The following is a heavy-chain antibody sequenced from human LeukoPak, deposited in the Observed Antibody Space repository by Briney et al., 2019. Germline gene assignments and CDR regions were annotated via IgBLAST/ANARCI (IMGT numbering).Heavy chain of an antibody. D-gene: IGHD2-15*01. CDR2: ISTYNGNT. J-gene: IGHJ6*03. CDR3: ARGNVVVVAATRRSRYYYMDV. V-gene: IGHV1-18*01. Sequence: EASVKVSCKASGGTFNSYAITWVRQAPGQGLEWVGWISTYNGNTNYAPNIQDRVTMTTDTSTSTAYKELSSLRTEDTAVYYCARGNVVVVAATRRSRYYYMDVWGKGTTVTISS. CDR1: GGTFNSYA.